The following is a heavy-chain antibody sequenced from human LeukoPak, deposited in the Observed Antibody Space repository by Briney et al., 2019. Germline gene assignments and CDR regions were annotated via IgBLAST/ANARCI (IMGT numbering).Heavy chain of an antibody. CDR3: TRHYDFWSGPLFDY. CDR2: IYSGGST. V-gene: IGHV3-23*03. Sequence: GGSLRLSCAASGFTFSSYAMSWVRQAPGKGLEWVSVIYSGGSTYYAHSVKGRFTLSRDNSKNTLYLQMNSLRAEDTAVYYCTRHYDFWSGPLFDYWGQGTPVTVSS. D-gene: IGHD3-3*01. J-gene: IGHJ4*02. CDR1: GFTFSSYA.